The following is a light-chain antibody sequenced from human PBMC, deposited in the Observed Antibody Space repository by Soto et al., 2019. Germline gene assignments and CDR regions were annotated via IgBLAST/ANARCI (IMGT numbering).Light chain of an antibody. Sequence: VLTQPPSASGTPGQRVTISCSGGSSNIGSNTVNWYQQLPGTAPKLLIYSNNQRPSGVPDRFSGSKSGTSASLAISGLQSEDEADYYCAAWDDSLNAFYVFGTGTKVTV. CDR1: SSNIGSNT. V-gene: IGLV1-44*01. CDR3: AAWDDSLNAFYV. J-gene: IGLJ1*01. CDR2: SNN.